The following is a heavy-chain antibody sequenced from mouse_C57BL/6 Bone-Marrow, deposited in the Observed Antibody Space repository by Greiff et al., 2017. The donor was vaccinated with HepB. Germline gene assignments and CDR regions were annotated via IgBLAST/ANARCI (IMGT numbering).Heavy chain of an antibody. D-gene: IGHD1-1*01. Sequence: VQLQQSGAELVRPGASVKLSCTASGFNFKDDYMHWVKQRPEQGLEWIGCIYPEDGDTEYDAKFKGKATLTADTSSNTAYLQLNSLTSEDSAVYFCSPSYYGSSHWYFDVWGTGTTVTVSS. CDR2: IYPEDGDT. J-gene: IGHJ1*03. CDR3: SPSYYGSSHWYFDV. V-gene: IGHV14-4*01. CDR1: GFNFKDDY.